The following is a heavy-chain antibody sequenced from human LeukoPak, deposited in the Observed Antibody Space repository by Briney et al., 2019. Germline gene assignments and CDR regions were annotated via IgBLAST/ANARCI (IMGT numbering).Heavy chain of an antibody. CDR2: IKEDGSEK. CDR3: ARRYFDY. V-gene: IGHV3-7*03. Sequence: GGSLRLSCAASGFTFSDYWMSWARQAPGKGLEWVANIKEDGSEKYYVDSVKGRFTISRDNAKNSLYLQMSSLRAEDTAVYYCARRYFDYWGQGTLVTVSS. J-gene: IGHJ4*02. CDR1: GFTFSDYW.